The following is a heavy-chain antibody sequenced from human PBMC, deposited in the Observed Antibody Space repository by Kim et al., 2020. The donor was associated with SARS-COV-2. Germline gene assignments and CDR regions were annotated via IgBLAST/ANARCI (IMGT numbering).Heavy chain of an antibody. D-gene: IGHD3-3*01. V-gene: IGHV3-53*01. CDR1: GFTVSSNY. CDR3: ASSSLRFLEWLLEDDDAFDI. J-gene: IGHJ3*02. CDR2: IYSGGST. Sequence: GGSLRLSCAASGFTVSSNYMSWVRQAPGKGLEWVSVIYSGGSTYYADSVKGRFTISRDNSKNTLYLQMNSLRAEDTAVYYCASSSLRFLEWLLEDDDAFDIWGQGTMVTVSS.